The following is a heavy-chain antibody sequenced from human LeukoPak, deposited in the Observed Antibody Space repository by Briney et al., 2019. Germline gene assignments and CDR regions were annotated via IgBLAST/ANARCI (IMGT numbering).Heavy chain of an antibody. CDR3: ARGGDSSGYYVDY. CDR2: ISSSGRTM. D-gene: IGHD3-22*01. CDR1: GFNFSNYE. J-gene: IGHJ4*02. V-gene: IGHV3-48*03. Sequence: GGSLRLSCAASGFNFSNYEMNWIRQAPERGLEWVSYISSSGRTMYYADSVKGRFTISRDNAKNSLYLQLNSLRGEDTATYYCARGGDSSGYYVDYWGQGTLVTVSS.